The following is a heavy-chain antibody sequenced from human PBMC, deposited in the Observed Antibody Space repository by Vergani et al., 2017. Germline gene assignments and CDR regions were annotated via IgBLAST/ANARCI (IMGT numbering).Heavy chain of an antibody. CDR2: IYHNGNT. CDR3: ARRCATTCSDMGRGAFTV. Sequence: QVQLQESGPGLVKPSQTLSLTCSVSCVSISSGDYYWSWIRQPPGKGLEWIGYIYHNGNTFYNPSFKSRGTLSVDTSKNQFSLKLSSVTAADTAVYYCARRCATTCSDMGRGAFTVWGRGTMVTVSS. J-gene: IGHJ3*01. CDR1: CVSISSGDYY. D-gene: IGHD2-2*01. V-gene: IGHV4-30-4*01.